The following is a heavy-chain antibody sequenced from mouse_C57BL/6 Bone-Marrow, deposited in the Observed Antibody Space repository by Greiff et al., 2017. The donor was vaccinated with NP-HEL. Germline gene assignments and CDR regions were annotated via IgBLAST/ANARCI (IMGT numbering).Heavy chain of an antibody. D-gene: IGHD1-1*01. CDR3: ARDTTVEREYYFDY. CDR1: GYTFTSYG. V-gene: IGHV1-81*01. CDR2: IYPRSGNT. J-gene: IGHJ2*01. Sequence: QVQLKESGAELARPGASVKLSCKASGYTFTSYGIRWVKQRTGQGLEWIGEIYPRSGNTYYNEKFKGKATLTADKSSSTAYMELRSLTSEDSAVYFGARDTTVEREYYFDYWGQGTTLTVSS.